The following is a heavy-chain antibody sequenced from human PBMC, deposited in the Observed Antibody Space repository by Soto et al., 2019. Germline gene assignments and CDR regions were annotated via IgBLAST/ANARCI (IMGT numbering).Heavy chain of an antibody. CDR3: VRGPSYSVYDF. D-gene: IGHD5-12*01. CDR1: GGSISGHS. J-gene: IGHJ4*02. CDR2: IYPSGST. V-gene: IGHV4-4*07. Sequence: PSETLSLPCTVWGGSISGHSWIWIRQPAGRGLEWIGHIYPSGSTSYNPYLRSRVTMSLDTSKNQILLNLITVTAADTAVFYCVRGPSYSVYDFWGPGTLVTVSS.